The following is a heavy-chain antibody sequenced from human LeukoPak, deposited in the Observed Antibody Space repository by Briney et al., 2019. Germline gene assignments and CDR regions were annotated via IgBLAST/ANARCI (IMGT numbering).Heavy chain of an antibody. V-gene: IGHV4-59*01. CDR2: IYYSGST. J-gene: IGHJ4*02. D-gene: IGHD6-19*01. Sequence: SETLSLTCTVSGGSISSYYWSWIRQPPGKGLEWIGYIYYSGSTNYNPSLKRRVTISVDTSKNQFSLKLSSVTAADTAVYYCARDRSRFAVAGTGYYFDYWGQGTLVIVSS. CDR1: GGSISSYY. CDR3: ARDRSRFAVAGTGYYFDY.